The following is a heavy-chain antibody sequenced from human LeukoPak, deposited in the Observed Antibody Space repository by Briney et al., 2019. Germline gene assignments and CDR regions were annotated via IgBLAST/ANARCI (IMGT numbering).Heavy chain of an antibody. CDR2: IYYSGST. CDR1: GGFISSSSYY. J-gene: IGHJ3*02. D-gene: IGHD2-2*01. V-gene: IGHV4-39*01. Sequence: SETLSLTCTVSGGFISSSSYYWGWIRQPPGKGLEWIGSIYYSGSTYYNPSLKSRVTISVDTSKNQFSLKLSSVTAADTAVYYCARYRRDDAFDIWGQGTMVTVSS. CDR3: ARYRRDDAFDI.